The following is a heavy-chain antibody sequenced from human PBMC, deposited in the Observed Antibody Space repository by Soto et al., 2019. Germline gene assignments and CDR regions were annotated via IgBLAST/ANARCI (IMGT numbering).Heavy chain of an antibody. D-gene: IGHD6-19*01. CDR2: INYTGTT. V-gene: IGHV4-34*01. Sequence: SETLSLTCAINGGSFSGYSWTWIRQAPGKGLDWIGEINYTGTTNYSPSLKSRVTLSVDTSKNQFSLELRSVSAADTAVYYCAREGGSGWYYYDYWGHGTLVTVSS. CDR3: AREGGSGWYYYDY. CDR1: GGSFSGYS. J-gene: IGHJ4*01.